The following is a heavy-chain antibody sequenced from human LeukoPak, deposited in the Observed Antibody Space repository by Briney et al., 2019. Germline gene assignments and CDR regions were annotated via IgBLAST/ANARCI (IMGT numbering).Heavy chain of an antibody. D-gene: IGHD2-21*02. CDR2: ISSSSSYI. CDR3: ARGGGDLDY. Sequence: GGSMRLSCAASEFSVGSNYMSWVRQAPGKGLEWVSSISSSSSYIYYADSVKGRFTISRDNAKNSLYLQMNSLRAEDTAVYYCARGGGDLDYWGQGTLVTVSS. V-gene: IGHV3-21*01. CDR1: EFSVGSNY. J-gene: IGHJ4*02.